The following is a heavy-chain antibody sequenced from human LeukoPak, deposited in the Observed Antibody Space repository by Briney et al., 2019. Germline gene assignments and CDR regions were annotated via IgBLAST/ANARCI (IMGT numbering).Heavy chain of an antibody. Sequence: PGGSLRLSCAASGFTFSSYSMNWVRQAPGKGLEWVSSISSSSTYIYYADSVRGRFTISRDNAKNSLYLQGNNLRAEDPAVYYCARGRLGIVGASSGYGGQGTLVTVSS. J-gene: IGHJ4*02. CDR1: GFTFSSYS. D-gene: IGHD1-26*01. CDR3: ARGRLGIVGASSGY. CDR2: ISSSSTYI. V-gene: IGHV3-21*01.